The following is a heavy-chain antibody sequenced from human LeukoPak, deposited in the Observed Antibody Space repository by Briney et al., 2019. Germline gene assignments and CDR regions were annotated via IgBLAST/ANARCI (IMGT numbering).Heavy chain of an antibody. V-gene: IGHV3-48*01. D-gene: IGHD5-24*01. Sequence: PGGSLRLSGAASGFTFSSYSMNWVRQAPGKGLEWVSYISSSSSTIYYADSVKGRFTISRDNAKNSLYLQMNSLRAEDTAVYYCARDYSGRDGYNDDAFDIWGQGTMVTVSS. CDR1: GFTFSSYS. J-gene: IGHJ3*02. CDR3: ARDYSGRDGYNDDAFDI. CDR2: ISSSSSTI.